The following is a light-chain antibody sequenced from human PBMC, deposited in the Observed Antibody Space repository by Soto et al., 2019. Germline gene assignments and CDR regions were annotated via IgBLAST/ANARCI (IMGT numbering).Light chain of an antibody. Sequence: EVVLTQSPGTLSLSPGKGPTLSSRAGKGFGTPALVWYQQKRGQAPRPLTYGASTRATGVPDRFRGSGSGTDFTLTITRLEPEDFAVYYCHQFGSSTRTFGQGTEVEVK. CDR2: GAS. V-gene: IGKV3-20*01. CDR3: HQFGSSTRT. J-gene: IGKJ1*01. CDR1: KGFGTPA.